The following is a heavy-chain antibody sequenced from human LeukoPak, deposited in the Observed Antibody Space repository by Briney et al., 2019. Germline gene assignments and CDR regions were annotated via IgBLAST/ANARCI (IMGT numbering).Heavy chain of an antibody. D-gene: IGHD2-2*01. CDR2: IFTSGST. V-gene: IGHV4-4*07. CDR3: ARVSVPAAKGAFDI. CDR1: GGSISSYR. Sequence: PSETLSLTCSVSGGSISSYRWSWIRQPAGKGLEWIGRIFTSGSTDYNPSLKSRVTISVDKSTNQFSLKLSSVTAADTAVYYCARVSVPAAKGAFDIWGQGTMVTVSS. J-gene: IGHJ3*02.